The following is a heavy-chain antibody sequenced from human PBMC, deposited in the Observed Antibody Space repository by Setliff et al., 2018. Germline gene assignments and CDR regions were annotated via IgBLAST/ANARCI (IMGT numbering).Heavy chain of an antibody. J-gene: IGHJ6*02. CDR3: ARGEDIVVVPAGFDDYSNYEDYYYGMDV. Sequence: ASVKVSCKASGYTFTNYYIHWVRQAPGQGLEWVGIINPSGGSTSYAQKFQGRVTITADESTSTAYMELSSLRSEDTAVYYCARGEDIVVVPAGFDDYSNYEDYYYGMDVWGQGTTVTVSS. CDR2: INPSGGST. CDR1: GYTFTNYY. V-gene: IGHV1-46*01. D-gene: IGHD2-2*01.